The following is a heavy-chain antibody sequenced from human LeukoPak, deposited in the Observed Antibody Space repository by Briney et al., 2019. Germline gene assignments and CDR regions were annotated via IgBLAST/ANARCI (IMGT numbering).Heavy chain of an antibody. V-gene: IGHV3-23*01. CDR1: GFTFGTYA. J-gene: IGHJ3*02. Sequence: PGGSLRLSCAASGFTFGTYAMTWVRQAPGKGLEWVSAISSSGDNTYYTDSVKGRFTVSRDNAKNSLFLQMNSLRVEDTAMYYCARDLPSSGYWYRDAFDIWGRGTMVTVSS. CDR3: ARDLPSSGYWYRDAFDI. D-gene: IGHD3-22*01. CDR2: ISSSGDNT.